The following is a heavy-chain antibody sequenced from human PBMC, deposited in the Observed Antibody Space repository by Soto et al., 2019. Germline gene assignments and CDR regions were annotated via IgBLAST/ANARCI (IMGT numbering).Heavy chain of an antibody. CDR2: INPNSGGT. V-gene: IGHV1-2*02. CDR3: ARDGALYYYDNSGYYGWFDP. J-gene: IGHJ5*02. D-gene: IGHD3-22*01. Sequence: ASVKVSCKASGYTFTGYYMHWVRQAPGQGLEWMGWINPNSGGTDYAQKFQGRVTMTRDTSISTAYMELSRLRSDDTAVYYCARDGALYYYDNSGYYGWFDPWGQGTLVTVSS. CDR1: GYTFTGYY.